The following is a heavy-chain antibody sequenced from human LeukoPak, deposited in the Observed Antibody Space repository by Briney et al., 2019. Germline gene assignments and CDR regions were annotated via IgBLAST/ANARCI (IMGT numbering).Heavy chain of an antibody. J-gene: IGHJ6*03. CDR2: IIPIFGTA. CDR3: ARGARDIVVVVAASDYYYYYMDV. V-gene: IGHV1-69*05. CDR1: GGTFSSYA. Sequence: SVKVSCKASGGTFSSYAISWVRQAPGQGLEWMGGIIPIFGTANYAQKFQGRVTITTDESTSTAYMELSSLRSEDTAVYYCARGARDIVVVVAASDYYYYYMDVLGKGTTVTVSS. D-gene: IGHD2-15*01.